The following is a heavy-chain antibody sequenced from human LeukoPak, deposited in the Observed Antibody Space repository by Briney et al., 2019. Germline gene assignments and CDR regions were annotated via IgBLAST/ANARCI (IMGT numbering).Heavy chain of an antibody. V-gene: IGHV4-59*08. D-gene: IGHD3-10*01. CDR3: ASIPYYYGSEIGRVFDY. Sequence: SETLSLTCTVSGGSISSYYWSWIRQPPGKGLEWIGSIYYSGSTNYNPSLKSRVTISVDTSKNQFSLKLSSVTAADTAVYYCASIPYYYGSEIGRVFDYWGQGTLVTVSS. J-gene: IGHJ4*02. CDR1: GGSISSYY. CDR2: IYYSGST.